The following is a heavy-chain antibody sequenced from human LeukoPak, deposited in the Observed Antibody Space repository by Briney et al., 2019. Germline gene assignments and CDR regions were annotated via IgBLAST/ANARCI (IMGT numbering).Heavy chain of an antibody. CDR3: VRDLREEWYYDILTGSMRYYYYYGMDV. J-gene: IGHJ6*02. V-gene: IGHV3-33*01. D-gene: IGHD3-9*01. CDR2: IVYDGSHK. Sequence: GGSLLLSFAASGFSFSSYGMHWVRPAPGKGLEWGAVIVYDGSHKYYPDSVKGRFTISRNNSKNTLYLQMNSLRAEEMAVYYCVRDLREEWYYDILTGSMRYYYYYGMDVWGQGTTVTVSS. CDR1: GFSFSSYG.